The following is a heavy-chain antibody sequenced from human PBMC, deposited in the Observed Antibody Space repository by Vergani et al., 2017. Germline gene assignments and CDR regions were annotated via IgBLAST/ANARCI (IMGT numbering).Heavy chain of an antibody. Sequence: QVQLQQWGAGLLKPSEILSLSRAVYGGSFSGYYWSRIRQPPGKGLEWIGEINHSGSTNYNPSLKRRVTISVDTSKNQFSLKLSSVTAADTAVYYCARAGAPGKRLWFGGRWVDYWGQGTLVTVSS. CDR2: INHSGST. J-gene: IGHJ4*02. V-gene: IGHV4-34*01. D-gene: IGHD3-10*01. CDR1: GGSFSGYY. CDR3: ARAGAPGKRLWFGGRWVDY.